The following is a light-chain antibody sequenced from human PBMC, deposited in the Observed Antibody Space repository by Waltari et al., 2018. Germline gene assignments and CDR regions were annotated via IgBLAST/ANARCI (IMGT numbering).Light chain of an antibody. CDR3: QTWDSGAVL. J-gene: IGLJ2*01. CDR2: HDH. CDR1: KLHDRY. Sequence: SFELTQPPSVSVSPGQTVSITCSGDKLHDRYTFWYQQKSGQSPQLVIYHDHIRPSGIPERFSASKSGNAATLTISETQSTEEADYYCQTWDSGAVLFAGGTKLTVL. V-gene: IGLV3-1*01.